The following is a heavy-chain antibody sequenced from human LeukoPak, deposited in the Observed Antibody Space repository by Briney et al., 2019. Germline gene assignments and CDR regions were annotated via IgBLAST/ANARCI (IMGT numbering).Heavy chain of an antibody. V-gene: IGHV3-74*01. J-gene: IGHJ6*02. CDR2: ISDDGSST. CDR3: AKDQLRDSSSWYLGYYYGMDV. D-gene: IGHD6-13*01. CDR1: GFTFSSSW. Sequence: PGGSLRLSCAASGFTFSSSWMHWVRQAPGRGLVWVSRISDDGSSTSYVDSVKGRFTISRDNAKNTLYLRMNSLRAEDTAVYYCAKDQLRDSSSWYLGYYYGMDVWGQGTTVTVSS.